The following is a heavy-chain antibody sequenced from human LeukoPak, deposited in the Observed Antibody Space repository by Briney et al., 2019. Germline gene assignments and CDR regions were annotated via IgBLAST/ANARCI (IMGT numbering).Heavy chain of an antibody. CDR2: MHFTGST. V-gene: IGHV4-4*08. J-gene: IGHJ4*02. D-gene: IGHD3-16*01. CDR3: ARMTGGGPYWGYFDS. CDR1: GDIGSSYY. Sequence: KPSETLSLTCSVSGDIGSSYYWSWIRQPPGRGLELIGYMHFTGSTNYNPSLQGRVSMSIDTSTSQFSLNLNSVTAADTAVYYCARMTGGGPYWGYFDSWGRGTLVTVTS.